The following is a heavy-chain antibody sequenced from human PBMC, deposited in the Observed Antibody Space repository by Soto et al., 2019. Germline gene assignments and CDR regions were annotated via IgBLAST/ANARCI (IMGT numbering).Heavy chain of an antibody. CDR1: GGSFSGYY. V-gene: IGHV4-34*01. CDR2: INHSGST. CDR3: ARVTGRYYYGMDV. Sequence: QVQLQQWGAGLLKPSETLSLTCAVYGGSFSGYYWRWIRQPPGQGLEWIGEINHSGSTNYNPSLKRRFTISVDTSKNQFSLKLSSVTAADTAVYYCARVTGRYYYGMDVWGQGTTVTVSS. J-gene: IGHJ6*02.